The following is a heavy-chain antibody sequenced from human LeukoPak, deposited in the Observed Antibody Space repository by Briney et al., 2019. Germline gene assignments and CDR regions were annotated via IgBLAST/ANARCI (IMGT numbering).Heavy chain of an antibody. V-gene: IGHV1-2*02. Sequence: VKVSCKASGYTFTGYYMHWVRQAPGQGLEWMGWINPNSGGTNYAQKFQGRVTMTRDTSISTAYMELSSLRSDDTALYYCARGQWDLGFGYWGQGTLVAVSS. CDR3: ARGQWDLGFGY. CDR1: GYTFTGYY. CDR2: INPNSGGT. D-gene: IGHD1-26*01. J-gene: IGHJ4*02.